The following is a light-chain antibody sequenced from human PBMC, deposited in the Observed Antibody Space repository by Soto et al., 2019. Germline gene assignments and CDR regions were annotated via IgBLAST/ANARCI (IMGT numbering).Light chain of an antibody. J-gene: IGKJ1*01. CDR1: RNINGNY. CDR2: GTS. V-gene: IGKV3-20*01. Sequence: EVVLTQSPGTLSLSPGEIATLSCRASRNINGNYLGWYQLKRDQAPRLLIYGTSTRATGIPDRFSGSGSGTDFTLTISRLEPEDFAVYYCQQYGSSPWPFGQGTKVEIK. CDR3: QQYGSSPWP.